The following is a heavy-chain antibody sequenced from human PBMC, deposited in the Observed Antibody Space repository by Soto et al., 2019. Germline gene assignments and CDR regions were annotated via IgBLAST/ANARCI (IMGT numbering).Heavy chain of an antibody. D-gene: IGHD6-13*01. CDR3: ATVPAAHKNCGMDV. CDR2: ISYDGSNK. CDR1: GFTFSSYG. V-gene: IGHV3-30*03. J-gene: IGHJ6*02. Sequence: QVQLVESGGGVVQPGRSLRLSCAASGFTFSSYGMHWVRQAPGKGLEWVADISYDGSNKYYADNVKSRFTISRDNSKNTLYLQMNSLRAEDTAVYYCATVPAAHKNCGMDVWGQGTTVTVSS.